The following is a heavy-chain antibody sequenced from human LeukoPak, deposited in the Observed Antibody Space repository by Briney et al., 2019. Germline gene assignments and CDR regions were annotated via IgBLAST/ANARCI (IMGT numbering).Heavy chain of an antibody. CDR2: ISSSGYTI. J-gene: IGHJ4*02. D-gene: IGHD5-18*01. Sequence: GGSLRLSCAASGFTFSDYEMNWVRQAPGKGLEWVSYISSSGYTIFYADSVKGRFTISRDDAENSLYLQMNSLRVEDTAVYYCGRVALDTSMIHYWGQGTLVTVSS. V-gene: IGHV3-48*03. CDR3: GRVALDTSMIHY. CDR1: GFTFSDYE.